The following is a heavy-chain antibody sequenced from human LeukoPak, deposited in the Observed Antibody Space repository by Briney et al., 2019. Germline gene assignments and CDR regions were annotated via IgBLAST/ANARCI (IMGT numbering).Heavy chain of an antibody. J-gene: IGHJ4*02. CDR3: VGGGQSLAFDY. D-gene: IGHD6-19*01. V-gene: IGHV4-59*03. CDR1: GGSINGYY. CDR2: IHYSGTT. Sequence: SETLSLTCTVSGGSINGYYWSWIRQPPGKGLEWIGYIHYSGTTEYNPSLKSRVTISIYTSKNQFSLKLTSVTAADTAVYYCVGGGQSLAFDYWGQGTLVTDSS.